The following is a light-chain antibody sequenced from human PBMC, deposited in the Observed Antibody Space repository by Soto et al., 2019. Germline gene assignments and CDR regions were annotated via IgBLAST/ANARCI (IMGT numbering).Light chain of an antibody. V-gene: IGLV8-61*01. CDR2: STN. CDR3: VLYMGSGIWV. J-gene: IGLJ3*02. CDR1: SGSVSTSYY. Sequence: QAVVTQEPSFSVSPGRTVTLTCGLSSGSVSTSYYASWYQQTPGQAPRTLIYSTNTRSSGVPDRFAGSILGNKAALTITGAQADDESDYYCVLYMGSGIWVFGGGTKLTVL.